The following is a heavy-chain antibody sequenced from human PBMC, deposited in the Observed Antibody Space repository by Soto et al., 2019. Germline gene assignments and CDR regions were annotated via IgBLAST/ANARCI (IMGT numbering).Heavy chain of an antibody. CDR2: IRVKNGNT. V-gene: IGHV1-18*01. CDR1: GYTFNSYG. Sequence: ASVKVSCKASGYTFNSYGISWVRQAPGQGLEWMGWIRVKNGNTNYAQNFQGRFTMTTDTSTSTAYMELRSLRSDDTAVYYCARGPTVGDIWCQGTMVTVSS. D-gene: IGHD2-21*02. CDR3: ARGPTVGDI. J-gene: IGHJ3*02.